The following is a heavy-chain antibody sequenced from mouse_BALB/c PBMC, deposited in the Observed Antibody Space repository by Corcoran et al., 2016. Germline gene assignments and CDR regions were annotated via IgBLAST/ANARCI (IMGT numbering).Heavy chain of an antibody. CDR1: GFNITDYY. V-gene: IGHV14-1*02. CDR3: ARSGTFDY. Sequence: EVQLQQSGAELVRPGALVKLSCKASGFNITDYYMHWVKQRPEQGMEWIGWIDPENGNTIYDPKFQGKARITADTSSNTAYLQLSSLTSEDTAVYYCARSGTFDYWGQGTTLTVSS. CDR2: IDPENGNT. D-gene: IGHD4-1*01. J-gene: IGHJ2*01.